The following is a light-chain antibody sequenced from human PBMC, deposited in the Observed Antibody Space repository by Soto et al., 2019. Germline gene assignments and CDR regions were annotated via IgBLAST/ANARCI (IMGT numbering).Light chain of an antibody. J-gene: IGKJ2*01. V-gene: IGKV3-15*01. CDR3: QHHDNWPYT. CDR2: GAS. CDR1: RSVGSN. Sequence: EIVMTQSPVTLSLSPGERATLSCRASRSVGSNLAWYQQRPGQAHRLLIYGASTRATGIPARFSGSGSGTEFTLTISSRQSEDFAVYYCQHHDNWPYTFGQGTKLEIK.